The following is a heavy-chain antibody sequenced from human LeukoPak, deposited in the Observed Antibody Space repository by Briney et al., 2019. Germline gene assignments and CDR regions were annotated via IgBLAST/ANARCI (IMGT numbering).Heavy chain of an antibody. J-gene: IGHJ6*02. CDR3: AGRSSTYYYGMDV. CDR2: ISSSGSTI. Sequence: GGSLRLSCAASGFTFSDYYMSWIRQAPGKGLGWVSYISSSGSTIYYADSVKGRFTIHRDNSKNSLYMQMNRLRAEDTAVYYCAGRSSTYYYGMDVRGQGTTVTVSS. D-gene: IGHD1-26*01. CDR1: GFTFSDYY. V-gene: IGHV3-11*01.